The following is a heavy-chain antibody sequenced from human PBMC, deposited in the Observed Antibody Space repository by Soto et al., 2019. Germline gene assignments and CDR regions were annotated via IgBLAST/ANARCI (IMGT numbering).Heavy chain of an antibody. D-gene: IGHD6-19*01. Sequence: GSLRLSCAASGFTFSSYGMHWVRQAPGKGLEWVAVISYDGSNKYYADSVKGRFTISRDNSKNTLYLQMNSLRAEDTAVYYCAKAGYSSGFDYWGQGTLVTVSS. V-gene: IGHV3-30*18. J-gene: IGHJ4*02. CDR2: ISYDGSNK. CDR3: AKAGYSSGFDY. CDR1: GFTFSSYG.